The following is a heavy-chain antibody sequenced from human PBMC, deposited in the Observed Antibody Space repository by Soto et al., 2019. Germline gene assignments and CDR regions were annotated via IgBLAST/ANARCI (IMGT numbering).Heavy chain of an antibody. CDR2: INSDGSMT. V-gene: IGHV3-74*01. CDR3: VRGKDQDNTLTYRYYDQ. Sequence: GGSLRLSCAASGFTCSRYWMHWVRHAPGEGLMWVSRINSDGSMTSYADSVKGRFTISRDNAKNTVYLHMNSLRAEDAARYYCVRGKDQDNTLTYRYYDQWGQGTLVTVSS. J-gene: IGHJ5*02. CDR1: GFTCSRYW. D-gene: IGHD2-8*01.